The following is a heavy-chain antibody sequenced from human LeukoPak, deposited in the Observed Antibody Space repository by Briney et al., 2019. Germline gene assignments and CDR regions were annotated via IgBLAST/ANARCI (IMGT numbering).Heavy chain of an antibody. Sequence: GGSLRLSCAASGFTFSYYWMTWVRQAPGKGLEWVSAISGSGGSTYYADSVKGRFTISRDNSKNTLYLQMNSLRAEDTAVYYCAIPVVGAKGDFDYWGQGTLVTVSS. CDR3: AIPVVGAKGDFDY. CDR2: ISGSGGST. CDR1: GFTFSYYW. D-gene: IGHD1-26*01. V-gene: IGHV3-23*01. J-gene: IGHJ4*02.